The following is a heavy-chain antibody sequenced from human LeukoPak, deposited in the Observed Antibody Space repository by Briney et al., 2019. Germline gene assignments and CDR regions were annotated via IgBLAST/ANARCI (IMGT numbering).Heavy chain of an antibody. D-gene: IGHD5-24*01. CDR2: IYPGDSDT. CDR1: GSSFTNYW. J-gene: IGHJ5*02. CDR3: ARHSRVDMSTIRDWFGP. V-gene: IGHV5-51*01. Sequence: PGGSLQISCQGSGSSFTNYWIGWVRQLPGKGLEWVAIIYPGDSDTRYSPSFQGQVTISADKSISTAYLQWSSLKPSDTAMYYCARHSRVDMSTIRDWFGPWGQGTLVTVSS.